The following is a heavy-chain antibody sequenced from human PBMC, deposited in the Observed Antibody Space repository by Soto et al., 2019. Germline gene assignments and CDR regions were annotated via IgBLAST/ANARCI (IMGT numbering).Heavy chain of an antibody. CDR3: ARGRDCSGGSCYSHGYYYYGMDV. Sequence: QVQLVQSGAEVKKPGSSVKVSCKASGGTFSSYAISWVRQAPGQGLEWMGGIIPIFGTANYAQKFQGRVTITADESTSTAYMALSSLRSEDTAVYYCARGRDCSGGSCYSHGYYYYGMDVWGQGTTVTVSS. CDR2: IIPIFGTA. D-gene: IGHD2-15*01. V-gene: IGHV1-69*01. CDR1: GGTFSSYA. J-gene: IGHJ6*02.